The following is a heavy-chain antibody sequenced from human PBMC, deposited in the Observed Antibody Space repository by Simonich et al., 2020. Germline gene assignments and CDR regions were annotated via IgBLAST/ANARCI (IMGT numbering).Heavy chain of an antibody. V-gene: IGHV4-59*12. CDR1: GGSISRYY. J-gene: IGHJ3*02. Sequence: QVQLQESGPGLVKPSETLSLTCTVSGGSISRYYWSWIRQPPGKGLGWIGYIYYRGSTNYHPSLKRRVTISVDTSKNQFSLKLSSVTAADTAVYYCARRGDGHAFDIWGQGTMVTVSS. D-gene: IGHD3-16*01. CDR2: IYYRGST. CDR3: ARRGDGHAFDI.